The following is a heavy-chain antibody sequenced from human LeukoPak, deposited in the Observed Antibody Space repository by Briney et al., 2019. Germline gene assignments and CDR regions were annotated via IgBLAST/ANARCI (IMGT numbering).Heavy chain of an antibody. V-gene: IGHV1-2*06. CDR1: GYTFTGYY. D-gene: IGHD3-3*01. CDR2: INPNSGGT. CDR3: ARGLTNYDFWSGYFYDV. Sequence: GASVKVSCKASGYTFTGYYMHWVRQAPGQGLEWMGRINPNSGGTNYAQKFQGRVTMTRDTSISTAYMELSRLRSDDTAVYYCARGLTNYDFWSGYFYDVWDQGTTVTVSS. J-gene: IGHJ6*02.